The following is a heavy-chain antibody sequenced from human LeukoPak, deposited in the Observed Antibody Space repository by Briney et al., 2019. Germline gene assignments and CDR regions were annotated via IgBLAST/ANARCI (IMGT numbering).Heavy chain of an antibody. CDR3: ARETSQKGAHYRDV. D-gene: IGHD3-16*01. CDR1: GGSFSDYY. J-gene: IGHJ6*03. Sequence: PSETLSLTCAVYGGSFSDYYWGWIRQPPGKGLEWIGYIYYSGSTNYNPSLKSRVTISVDTSKNQFSLKLSSVTAADTAVYYCARETSQKGAHYRDVWGKGTTVTISS. CDR2: IYYSGST. V-gene: IGHV4-59*01.